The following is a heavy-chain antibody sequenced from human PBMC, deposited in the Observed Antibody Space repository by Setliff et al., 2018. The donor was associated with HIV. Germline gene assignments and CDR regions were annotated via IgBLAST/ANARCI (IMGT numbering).Heavy chain of an antibody. J-gene: IGHJ6*03. CDR3: ARHYQHSWVGVDYYFMDV. CDR2: VYYSGST. D-gene: IGHD1-26*01. V-gene: IGHV4-39*01. Sequence: SETLSLTCTVSGGSVSSSSYYWAWVRQPPGKGPEWIGSVYYSGSTYYNPSLKSRITISVDTSKNQFSLKLRSVTAADTAVYYCARHYQHSWVGVDYYFMDVWGKGTTVTVSS. CDR1: GGSVSSSSYY.